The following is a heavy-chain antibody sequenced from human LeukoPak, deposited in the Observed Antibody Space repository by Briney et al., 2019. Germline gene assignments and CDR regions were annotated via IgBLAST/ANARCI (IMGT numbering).Heavy chain of an antibody. V-gene: IGHV3-7*01. Sequence: GGSLRLSCAAYGFTFSSYWMSWVRQAPGKGLEWVANIKQDGSEKNYVDSVKGRFTISRDNAKNSLYLQMNSLRAEDTAVYYCARAGWYSSGWNLFDYWVQGTLVTVSS. CDR3: ARAGWYSSGWNLFDY. J-gene: IGHJ4*02. CDR2: IKQDGSEK. D-gene: IGHD6-19*01. CDR1: GFTFSSYW.